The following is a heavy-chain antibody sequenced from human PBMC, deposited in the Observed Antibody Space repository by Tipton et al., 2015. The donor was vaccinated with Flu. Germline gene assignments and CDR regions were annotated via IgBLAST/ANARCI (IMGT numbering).Heavy chain of an antibody. CDR3: ARDHPPSITVLGEITDYFGMAV. V-gene: IGHV3-11*01. CDR2: ISSSGSII. Sequence: SLRLSCAASGFTFSDYYMSWVRQAPGKGLEWVSHISSSGSIINYADSVKGRFTISRDNAKNSLYLQMNSLRAEDTAVYYCARDHPPSITVLGEITDYFGMAVWGQGTTVTVFS. D-gene: IGHD3-3*01. CDR1: GFTFSDYY. J-gene: IGHJ6*02.